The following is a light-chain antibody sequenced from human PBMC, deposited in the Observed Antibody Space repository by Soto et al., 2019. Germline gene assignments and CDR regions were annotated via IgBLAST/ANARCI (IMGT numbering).Light chain of an antibody. V-gene: IGKV3-20*01. CDR3: QQYGSSPYT. Sequence: EIVLTQSPGTLSLSPGERATLSCRASQRVSSSYLAWYQQKPGQAPRLLIYGASSRATGIPDRFSGSGSRTDFTLTISRLEPEDFAVYYCQQYGSSPYTFGQGTKLEI. CDR2: GAS. CDR1: QRVSSSY. J-gene: IGKJ2*01.